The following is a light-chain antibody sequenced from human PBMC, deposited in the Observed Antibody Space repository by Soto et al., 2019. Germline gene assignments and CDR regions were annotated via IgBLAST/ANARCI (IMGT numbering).Light chain of an antibody. CDR2: DAS. CDR1: QSVSSY. CDR3: QQRNNWPRGVP. V-gene: IGKV3-11*01. J-gene: IGKJ4*01. Sequence: EIVLTQSPATLSLSPGERATLSCRASQSVSSYLAWYQQKPGQAPRLLIYDASNRATGIPARFSGSGSGTDFTLTISSLEPEDFAVYYCQQRNNWPRGVPFGGGTKVEIK.